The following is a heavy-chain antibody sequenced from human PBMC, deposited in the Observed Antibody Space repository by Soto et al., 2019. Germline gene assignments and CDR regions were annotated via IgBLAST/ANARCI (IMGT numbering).Heavy chain of an antibody. J-gene: IGHJ5*02. CDR3: ARGQQQLPHDPVMFPFDP. V-gene: IGHV1-2*04. CDR2: INPNSGGT. Sequence: ASVKVSCKASGYTFTGYYMHWVRQAPGQGLEWMGWINPNSGGTNYAQKFQGWVTMTRDTSISTAYMELSRLRSDDTAVYYCARGQQQLPHDPVMFPFDPWGQGTLVTVSS. D-gene: IGHD6-13*01. CDR1: GYTFTGYY.